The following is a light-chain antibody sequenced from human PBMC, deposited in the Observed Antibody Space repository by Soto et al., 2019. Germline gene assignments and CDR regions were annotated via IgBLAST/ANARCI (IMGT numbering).Light chain of an antibody. J-gene: IGKJ4*01. CDR1: QDISNY. CDR3: QQYDNLPPLT. Sequence: DIQMTQSPSSLSASVGDRVTITCQASQDISNYLNWYQQKPGKAPKLLIFDASNLEEGVPSRFSGSGSGTHFTFTISSLQPEDIATYYCQQYDNLPPLTFGGGTKVEIK. CDR2: DAS. V-gene: IGKV1-33*01.